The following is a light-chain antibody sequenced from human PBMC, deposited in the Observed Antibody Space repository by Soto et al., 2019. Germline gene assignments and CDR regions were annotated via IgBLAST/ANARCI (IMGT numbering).Light chain of an antibody. V-gene: IGLV2-14*01. J-gene: IGLJ1*01. CDR2: EVS. CDR3: CSYTSSSALV. CDR1: SSDVGGYNY. Sequence: QSALTQPASVSGSPGQSITISCSGTSSDVGGYNYVSWYQQHPGKAPKLMLYEVSNRPTGVSNRFSGTKSGNTASLSLSGFQAEVAAGYYCCSYTSSSALVFGTGTKVTVL.